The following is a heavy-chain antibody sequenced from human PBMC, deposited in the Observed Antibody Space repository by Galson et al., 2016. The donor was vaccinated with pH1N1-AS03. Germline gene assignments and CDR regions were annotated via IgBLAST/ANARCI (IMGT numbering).Heavy chain of an antibody. CDR1: GYTFTGHY. CDR2: INPNSGDT. J-gene: IGHJ4*02. V-gene: IGHV1-2*02. Sequence: SVKVSCKASGYTFTGHYIHWVRQAPGQGLEWMGWINPNSGDTNNAQKFEGRVTMTRDTFATTAYMELSSLRSEDTAVYYCARTNYYHSSGDYWGQGTLVTVSS. CDR3: ARTNYYHSSGDY. D-gene: IGHD3-22*01.